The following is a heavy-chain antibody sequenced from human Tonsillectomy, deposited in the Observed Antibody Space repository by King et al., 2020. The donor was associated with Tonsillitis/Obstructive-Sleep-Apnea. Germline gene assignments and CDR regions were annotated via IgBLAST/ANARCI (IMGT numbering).Heavy chain of an antibody. Sequence: VQLQQWGAGLLKPSQTLSLTCAVYGWSFGDYYWSWIRQPPGKGLEWIGEINRNGSTNYNPSLKSRVTISVGTSKNQLSLKLGSVTAADTAVYYCARGDIVVVPAAMVYYYYMDVWGKGTTVTVSS. D-gene: IGHD2-2*01. V-gene: IGHV4-34*01. CDR2: INRNGST. J-gene: IGHJ6*03. CDR3: ARGDIVVVPAAMVYYYYMDV. CDR1: GWSFGDYY.